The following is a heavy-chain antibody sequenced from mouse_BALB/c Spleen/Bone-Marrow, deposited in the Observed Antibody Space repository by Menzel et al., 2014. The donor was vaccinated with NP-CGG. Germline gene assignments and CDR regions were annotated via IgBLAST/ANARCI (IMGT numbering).Heavy chain of an antibody. V-gene: IGHV1S22*01. D-gene: IGHD1-1*01. CDR1: GYTFTSYW. Sequence: GSELVRPGASVKLSCKASGYTFTSYWMHWVKQRPGQGPEWIGNIYPGSGSTNYDEKFKSKATLTVDTSSSTAYMQLSSLTSEDSAVYYCTRSPITTVVAETMDYWGQGTSVIVSS. J-gene: IGHJ4*01. CDR3: TRSPITTVVAETMDY. CDR2: IYPGSGST.